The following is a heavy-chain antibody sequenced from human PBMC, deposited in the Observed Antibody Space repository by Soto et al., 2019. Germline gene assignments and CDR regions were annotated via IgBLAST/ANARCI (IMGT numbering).Heavy chain of an antibody. CDR1: GGTFSSYT. J-gene: IGHJ4*02. Sequence: ASVKVSCKASGGTFSSYTISWVRQAPGQGLEWMGRIIPILGIANYAQKFQGRVTITADKSTSTAYMELSSLRSEDTAVYYCASANCSSTSCYPAWGQGTLVTVSS. CDR2: IIPILGIA. CDR3: ASANCSSTSCYPA. V-gene: IGHV1-69*02. D-gene: IGHD2-2*01.